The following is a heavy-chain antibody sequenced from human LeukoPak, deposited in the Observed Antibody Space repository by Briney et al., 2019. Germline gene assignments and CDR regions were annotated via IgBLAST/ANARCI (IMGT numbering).Heavy chain of an antibody. V-gene: IGHV1-69*05. CDR1: LGTLSSYA. D-gene: IGHD1-1*01. J-gene: IGHJ4*01. CDR3: ARGRENWSASSSDN. Sequence: GASVKVSCKASLGTLSSYAISWVRQAPGQGLEWMGRIIPTFGTANYAQKFKGRVTITTDESTSTAYMELSSLRAGDTAVYYCARGRENWSASSSDNWGQGTLVTVSS. CDR2: IIPTFGTA.